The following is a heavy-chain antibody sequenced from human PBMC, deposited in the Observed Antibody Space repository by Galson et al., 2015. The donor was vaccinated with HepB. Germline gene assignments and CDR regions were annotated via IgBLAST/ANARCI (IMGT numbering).Heavy chain of an antibody. V-gene: IGHV4-4*07. CDR2: IYVGGST. D-gene: IGHD2-2*01. J-gene: IGHJ4*01. Sequence: ETLSLTCIVSGGSINNYYWSWIRQPAGKGLEWIGRIYVGGSTSDNPSLKSRVTLSPDTSKNQLSLKLTPVTAADTAVYYCARDRRGGNYCRSSTSCSYFDYWGHGALVTVSS. CDR3: ARDRRGGNYCRSSTSCSYFDY. CDR1: GGSINNYY.